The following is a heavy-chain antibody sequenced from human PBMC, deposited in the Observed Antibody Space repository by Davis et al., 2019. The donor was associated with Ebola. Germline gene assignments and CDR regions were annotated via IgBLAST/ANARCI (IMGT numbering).Heavy chain of an antibody. Sequence: ASVKVSCKASGYTFTSYGISWVRQAPGQGLEWMGWIAVYNGDTKYAHNIQDRVTMSTEISTNTVYMELRGLRSDDTAVYFCARIAAEFDYWMDVWGQGTTVTVSS. CDR3: ARIAAEFDYWMDV. D-gene: IGHD6-13*01. CDR2: IAVYNGDT. CDR1: GYTFTSYG. V-gene: IGHV1-18*01. J-gene: IGHJ6*02.